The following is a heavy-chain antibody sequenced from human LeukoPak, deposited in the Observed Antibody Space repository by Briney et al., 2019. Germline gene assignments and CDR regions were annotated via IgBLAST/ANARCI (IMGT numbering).Heavy chain of an antibody. V-gene: IGHV4-39*07. CDR1: GGSISSSSYY. J-gene: IGHJ6*02. D-gene: IGHD3-3*01. Sequence: SETLSLTCTVSGGSISSSSYYWGWIRQPPGKGLEWIGGIYYSGSTYYNPSLKSRVTISVDTSKNQFSLKLSSVTAADTAVYYCARVITIFGVVSYGMDVWGQGTTVTVSS. CDR3: ARVITIFGVVSYGMDV. CDR2: IYYSGST.